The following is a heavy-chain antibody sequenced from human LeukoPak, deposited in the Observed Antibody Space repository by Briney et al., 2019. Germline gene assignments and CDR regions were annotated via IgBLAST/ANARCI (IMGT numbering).Heavy chain of an antibody. J-gene: IGHJ4*02. Sequence: GGSLRLSCAASGFIVSNNYMSWVRQAPGKGLEWVSVIYSDGSTYYADSVKGRFTISRDNSKNTLYLQMNSLRAEDTAVYYCARAPLGYCSSTSCYVMGGVDYWGQGTLVTVSS. D-gene: IGHD2-2*01. V-gene: IGHV3-53*01. CDR2: IYSDGST. CDR1: GFIVSNNY. CDR3: ARAPLGYCSSTSCYVMGGVDY.